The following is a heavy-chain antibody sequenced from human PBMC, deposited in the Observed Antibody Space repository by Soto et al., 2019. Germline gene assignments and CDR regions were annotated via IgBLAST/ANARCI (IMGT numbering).Heavy chain of an antibody. V-gene: IGHV3-7*03. CDR1: GFTFSNYW. CDR2: IQQDGGEQ. CDR3: TRGIRGSSGWSYYYGMDV. Sequence: PGGSLRLSCAASGFTFSNYWMSWVRQAPGKGLEWVANIQQDGGEQYYVDSVEGRFTISRDNAKNSLYLQMSSLRAEDTAVYYCTRGIRGSSGWSYYYGMDVWGQGTTVTVSS. D-gene: IGHD6-19*01. J-gene: IGHJ6*02.